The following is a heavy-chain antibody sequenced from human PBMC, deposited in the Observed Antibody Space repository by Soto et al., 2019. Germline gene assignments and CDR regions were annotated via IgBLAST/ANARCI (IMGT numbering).Heavy chain of an antibody. Sequence: GGRRSRIRQPPGKGLEWIGEINHSGSTNYNPSLKSRVTISVDTSKNQFSLKLSSVTAADTAVYYCAREDSGYDYWGQGTLVTVSS. V-gene: IGHV4-34*01. CDR3: AREDSGYDY. CDR2: INHSGST. J-gene: IGHJ4*02. D-gene: IGHD5-12*01. CDR1: GGR.